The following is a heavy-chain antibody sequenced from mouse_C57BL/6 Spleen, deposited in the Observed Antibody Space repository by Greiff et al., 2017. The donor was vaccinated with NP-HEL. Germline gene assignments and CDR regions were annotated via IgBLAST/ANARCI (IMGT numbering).Heavy chain of an antibody. V-gene: IGHV5-17*01. CDR3: ARTPTPLAVVARDAMDY. J-gene: IGHJ4*01. D-gene: IGHD1-1*01. CDR1: GFTFSDYG. Sequence: EVKLVESGGGLVKPGGSLKLSCAASGFTFSDYGMHWVRQAPEKGLEWVAYISSGSSTIYYADTVKGRFTISRDNAKNTLFLQMTSLRSEDTAMYYCARTPTPLAVVARDAMDYWGQGTSVTVSS. CDR2: ISSGSSTI.